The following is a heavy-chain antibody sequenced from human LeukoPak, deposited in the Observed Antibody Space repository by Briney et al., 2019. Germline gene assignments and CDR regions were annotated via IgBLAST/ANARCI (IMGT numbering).Heavy chain of an antibody. J-gene: IGHJ3*02. D-gene: IGHD1-14*01. Sequence: TSETLSLTCAVYGGSFSGYYRSWIRQPPGKGLEWIGYIYYTGGETNYNPSLKSRLTISVDTSKNQFSLMLTSVTAADTAVYYCARQPGGTAAFDIWAQGTMVTVSS. V-gene: IGHV4-59*08. CDR1: GGSFSGYY. CDR2: IYYTGGET. CDR3: ARQPGGTAAFDI.